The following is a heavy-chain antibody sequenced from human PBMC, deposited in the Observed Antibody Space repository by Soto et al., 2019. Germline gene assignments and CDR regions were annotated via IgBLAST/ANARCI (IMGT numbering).Heavy chain of an antibody. CDR1: GFSFGRYW. J-gene: IGHJ4*02. Sequence: GGSLRLSCVASGFSFGRYWMSWVRQAPGKGLEWVANIKQDGSEKNYVDSMKGRFTIYRDNAKNSVYLQMNSLRAEDTAVYYCARRSYSGAGDCWGPGTLVTVSS. CDR2: IKQDGSEK. V-gene: IGHV3-7*01. D-gene: IGHD2-15*01. CDR3: ARRSYSGAGDC.